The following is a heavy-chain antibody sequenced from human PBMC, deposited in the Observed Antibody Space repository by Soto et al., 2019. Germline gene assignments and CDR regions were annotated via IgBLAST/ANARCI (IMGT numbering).Heavy chain of an antibody. J-gene: IGHJ4*02. V-gene: IGHV3-49*03. CDR2: IRSKAYGGTT. CDR3: SRDLSYRSSPTD. CDR1: GFTFGDYA. Sequence: GGSLRLSCTASGFTFGDYAMSWFRQAPGKGLEWVGFIRSKAYGGTTEYAASVKGRFTISRDDSKSIAYPQMNSLKTEDTAVYYFSRDLSYRSSPTDWGQGTLVTVSS. D-gene: IGHD6-13*01.